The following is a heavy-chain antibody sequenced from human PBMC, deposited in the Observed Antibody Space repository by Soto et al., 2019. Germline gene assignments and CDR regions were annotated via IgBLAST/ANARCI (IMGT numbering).Heavy chain of an antibody. V-gene: IGHV3-30-3*01. CDR1: GFTFSSYA. Sequence: PGGSLRLSCAASGFTFSSYAMHWVRQAPGKGLEWVAVISYDGSNKYYADSVKGRFTISRDNSKNTLYLQMNSLRAEDTAVYYCARVVGATQMDFDYWGQGTLVTVSS. J-gene: IGHJ4*02. D-gene: IGHD1-26*01. CDR2: ISYDGSNK. CDR3: ARVVGATQMDFDY.